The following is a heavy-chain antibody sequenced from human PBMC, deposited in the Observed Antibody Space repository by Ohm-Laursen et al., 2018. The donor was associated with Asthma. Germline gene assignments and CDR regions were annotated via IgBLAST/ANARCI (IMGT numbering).Heavy chain of an antibody. V-gene: IGHV3-64D*08. J-gene: IGHJ6*02. D-gene: IGHD6-13*01. CDR3: VKEELGIAAAGYYYGMDV. Sequence: GSLRLSCAASGSTFSSYAMHWVRQAPGKGLEYVSAISSNGGSTYYADSVKGRFTISRDNPKNTLYLQMSSLRAEDTAVYYCVKEELGIAAAGYYYGMDVWGQGTTVTVSS. CDR2: ISSNGGST. CDR1: GSTFSSYA.